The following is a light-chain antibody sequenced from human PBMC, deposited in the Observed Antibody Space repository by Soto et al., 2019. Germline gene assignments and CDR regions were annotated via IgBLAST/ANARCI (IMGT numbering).Light chain of an antibody. V-gene: IGKV3-11*01. CDR2: DAS. J-gene: IGKJ4*01. CDR3: HQRSNWPLT. CDR1: QSVSRY. Sequence: ELVLTQSPATLSLSPGGSATLSCRASQSVSRYLAWYQQKPGQPLRLLIYDASKRAAGIPARFSGSGSGTDFTLTISSLEPEDFAVYYCHQRSNWPLTFGGGNKLEIK.